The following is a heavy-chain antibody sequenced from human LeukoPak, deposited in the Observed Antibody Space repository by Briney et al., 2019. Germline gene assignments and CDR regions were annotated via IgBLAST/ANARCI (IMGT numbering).Heavy chain of an antibody. V-gene: IGHV3-30*03. CDR3: LTPAGWVNY. CDR1: GFTFSSYG. CDR2: ISYDGRNK. J-gene: IGHJ4*02. Sequence: GGSLRLSCAASGFTFSSYGIHWVRQAPGKGLEWVAVISYDGRNKYHADSVKGRFTISRDNSKKTLYLEMNSLRDEDTAVYYCLTPAGWVNYWGQGTLVTVSS. D-gene: IGHD1-14*01.